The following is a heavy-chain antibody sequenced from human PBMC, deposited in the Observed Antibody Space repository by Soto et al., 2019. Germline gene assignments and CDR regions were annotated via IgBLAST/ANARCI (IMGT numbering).Heavy chain of an antibody. CDR2: IYYGEST. CDR3: ARDMGSAMTTRIFDH. J-gene: IGHJ4*02. V-gene: IGHV4-30-4*01. Sequence: QVLVQESGPGLVKPSQTLTLSCTVSGGSVDSGNHYWNWIRQPPGKGLEWIGYIYYGESTYYNPSLKSRATISVATSQRRFSLRLTSVTAADTAVYYCARDMGSAMTTRIFDHWGQGTLVTVSS. D-gene: IGHD4-17*01. CDR1: GGSVDSGNHY.